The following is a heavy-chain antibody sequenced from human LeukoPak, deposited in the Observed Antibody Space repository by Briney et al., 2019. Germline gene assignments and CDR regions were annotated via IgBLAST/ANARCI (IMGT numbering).Heavy chain of an antibody. J-gene: IGHJ3*02. D-gene: IGHD3-22*01. CDR2: IIPIFGTA. CDR3: ARGRWLPTSGAFDI. CDR1: GGTFSSYA. Sequence: SVKVSCKASGGTFSSYAISWVRQAPGQGLEWMGGIIPIFGTANYAQKFQGRVTITADESTSTAYMELSSLRSEDTAVYYCARGRWLPTSGAFDIWGQGTMVTVSS. V-gene: IGHV1-69*13.